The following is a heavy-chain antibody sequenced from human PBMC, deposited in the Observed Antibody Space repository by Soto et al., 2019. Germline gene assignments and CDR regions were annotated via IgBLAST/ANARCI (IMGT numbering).Heavy chain of an antibody. CDR3: AEDLGGGGDCSSTSCYTSLIYYYYYGMDV. J-gene: IGHJ6*02. Sequence: QVQLVESGGGVVQPGRSLRLSCAASGFTFSSYGMHWVRQAPGKGLEWVAVISYDGSNKYYADSVKGRFTISRDNSKNTLYLQMNSMRAEDTAVYYCAEDLGGGGDCSSTSCYTSLIYYYYYGMDVWGQGTTVTVSS. D-gene: IGHD2-2*02. CDR2: ISYDGSNK. CDR1: GFTFSSYG. V-gene: IGHV3-30*18.